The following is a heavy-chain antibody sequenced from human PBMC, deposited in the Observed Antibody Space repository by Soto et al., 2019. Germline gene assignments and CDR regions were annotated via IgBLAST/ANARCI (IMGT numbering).Heavy chain of an antibody. J-gene: IGHJ6*02. CDR1: GFTFSSYW. D-gene: IGHD6-6*01. V-gene: IGHV3-7*01. Sequence: GGSLRLSCAASGFTFSSYWMSWVRQAPGKGLEWVANIKQDGSEKYYVDSVKGRFTISRDNAKNSLYLQMNSLRAEDTAVYYCARCLFEYSSSSRYGMDVWGQGTTVTVSS. CDR3: ARCLFEYSSSSRYGMDV. CDR2: IKQDGSEK.